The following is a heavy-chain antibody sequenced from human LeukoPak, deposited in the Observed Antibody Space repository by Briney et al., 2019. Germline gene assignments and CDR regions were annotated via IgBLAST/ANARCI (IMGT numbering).Heavy chain of an antibody. CDR3: AATYYYDSSGYYRSDY. J-gene: IGHJ4*02. Sequence: GASVKVSCKASGYTFTSYDINWVRQATAQGLEWMGLMNPNSGNTGYAQKFQGRVTMTRNTSISTAYMELSSLRSEDTAVYYCAATYYYDSSGYYRSDYWGQGTLVTVSS. V-gene: IGHV1-8*01. D-gene: IGHD3-22*01. CDR1: GYTFTSYD. CDR2: MNPNSGNT.